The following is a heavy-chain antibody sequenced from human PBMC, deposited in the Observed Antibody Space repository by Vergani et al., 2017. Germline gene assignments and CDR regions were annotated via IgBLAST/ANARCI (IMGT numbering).Heavy chain of an antibody. V-gene: IGHV3-11*01. Sequence: QVQLVESGGGLVKPGGSLRLSCAASGFTFSDYYMSWIRQAPGKGLEWVSYISSSGSTIYYADSVKGRFTISRAHAKNSLYLQMNSLRAEETAVCYCAKGRDNEVQKWFDPWGQGTLVTVSS. D-gene: IGHD2-15*01. CDR3: AKGRDNEVQKWFDP. CDR2: ISSSGSTI. J-gene: IGHJ5*02. CDR1: GFTFSDYY.